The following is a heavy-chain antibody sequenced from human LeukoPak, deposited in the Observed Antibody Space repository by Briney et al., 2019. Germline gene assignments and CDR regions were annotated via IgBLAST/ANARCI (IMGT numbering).Heavy chain of an antibody. CDR1: GFPLTSYA. D-gene: IGHD3-10*01. J-gene: IGHJ4*02. CDR2: ISGSGGST. Sequence: GGSLRLSCAASGFPLTSYAMTWVRQAPGKGLQWVSTISGSGGSTYYADSVRGRFAISRDNSKNTLYLQMNSLRAEDTAIYYCVKDPLRGDDSWGQGTLVTVSS. V-gene: IGHV3-23*01. CDR3: VKDPLRGDDS.